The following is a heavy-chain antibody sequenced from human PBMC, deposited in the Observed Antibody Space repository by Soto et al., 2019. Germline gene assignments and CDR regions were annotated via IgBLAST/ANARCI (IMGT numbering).Heavy chain of an antibody. Sequence: ASVKVSCKASGYTFTGHYIHWVRQAPEQGPEWMGEIGPESGAARYAQRFQGRVTMTRDMSITTVYMELNNLSPDDTAVYYCGRGRSGQIVVFYWGQGTPVTVSS. CDR1: GYTFTGHY. CDR2: IGPESGAA. CDR3: GRGRSGQIVVFY. V-gene: IGHV1-2*02. D-gene: IGHD1-26*01. J-gene: IGHJ4*02.